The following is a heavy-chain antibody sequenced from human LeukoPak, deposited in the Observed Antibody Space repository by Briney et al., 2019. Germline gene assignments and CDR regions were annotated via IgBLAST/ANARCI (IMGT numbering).Heavy chain of an antibody. Sequence: GGSLRLSCAASGFTFSSYAMHWVRQAPGKGLEWVSGISGSGGSTYYADSVKGRFTISRDNSKNTLYVQMNSLRAEDTAIYYCAKGGSSGYYYFDYWGQGTLVTVSS. CDR3: AKGGSSGYYYFDY. J-gene: IGHJ4*02. CDR2: ISGSGGST. V-gene: IGHV3-23*01. CDR1: GFTFSSYA. D-gene: IGHD3-22*01.